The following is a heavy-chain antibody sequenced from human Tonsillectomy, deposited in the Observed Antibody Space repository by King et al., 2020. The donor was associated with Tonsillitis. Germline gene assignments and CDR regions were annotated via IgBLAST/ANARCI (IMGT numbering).Heavy chain of an antibody. J-gene: IGHJ4*02. D-gene: IGHD5-18*01. Sequence: QLVQSGGGLVQPGRSLRLSCAASGFTFDDYAMHWVRQAPGKGLEWVSGISWNSGSIGYADSVKGRFTISRDNAKNSLYLQMNSLRAEDTALYYCAKVVRNAAMAGLFDYWGEGTLVTVSS. CDR1: GFTFDDYA. CDR3: AKVVRNAAMAGLFDY. V-gene: IGHV3-9*01. CDR2: ISWNSGSI.